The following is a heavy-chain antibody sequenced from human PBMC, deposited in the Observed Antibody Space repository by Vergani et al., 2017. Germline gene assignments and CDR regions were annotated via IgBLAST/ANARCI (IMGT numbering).Heavy chain of an antibody. CDR2: ISWNSGSI. D-gene: IGHD2-2*01. CDR1: GFTFDDYA. CDR3: AKDKSVEIVVENWYFDL. Sequence: EVQLVESGGGLVQPGRSLRLSCAASGFTFDDYAMHWVRQAPGKGLEWVSGISWNSGSIGYADSVKGRFTISSDNAKNSLYLQMNSLRAEDTALYYCAKDKSVEIVVENWYFDLWGRGTLVTVSS. V-gene: IGHV3-9*01. J-gene: IGHJ2*01.